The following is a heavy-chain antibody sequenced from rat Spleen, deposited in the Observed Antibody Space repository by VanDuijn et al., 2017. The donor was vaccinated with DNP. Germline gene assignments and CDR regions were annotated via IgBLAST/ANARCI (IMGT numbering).Heavy chain of an antibody. Sequence: EVQLVESGGGPVQPGRSLKLSCLASGFIFSNHWMTWIRQAPGKGLEWVASITNTGDSTYYSDSVKGRFSLSRDNAKSTLYLQMNSLRSEDTATYYCARQEAKGIYYYDGSYYYDVMDAWGQGASVTVSS. CDR1: GFIFSNHW. CDR2: ITNTGDST. CDR3: ARQEAKGIYYYDGSYYYDVMDA. J-gene: IGHJ4*01. D-gene: IGHD1-12*02. V-gene: IGHV5-31*01.